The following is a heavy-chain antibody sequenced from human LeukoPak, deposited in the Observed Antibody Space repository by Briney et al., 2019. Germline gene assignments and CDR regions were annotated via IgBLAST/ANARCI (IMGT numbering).Heavy chain of an antibody. CDR2: IYYSGST. D-gene: IGHD6-13*01. CDR1: GGSISSYY. Sequence: KSSETLSLTCTVSGGSISSYYWSWIRQPPGKGLEWIGYIYYSGSTNYNPSLKSRVTISVDTSKNQFSLKLSSVTAADTAVYYCARGGGSSWYGRFNPWGQGTLVTVSS. V-gene: IGHV4-59*01. J-gene: IGHJ5*02. CDR3: ARGGGSSWYGRFNP.